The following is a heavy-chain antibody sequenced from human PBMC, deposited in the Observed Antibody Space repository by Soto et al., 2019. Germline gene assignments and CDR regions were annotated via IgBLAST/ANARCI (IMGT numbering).Heavy chain of an antibody. Sequence: ASVKVSCKTSGYRFTTHGISWVRQAPGHGLEWMGWISGHNGETKFARKFQGRVTLTTDTSTSSVSMELRSLRPDDTAVYYCARGAVSDYWGQGTLVTVSS. CDR3: ARGAVSDY. J-gene: IGHJ4*02. CDR2: ISGHNGET. D-gene: IGHD4-4*01. CDR1: GYRFTTHG. V-gene: IGHV1-18*01.